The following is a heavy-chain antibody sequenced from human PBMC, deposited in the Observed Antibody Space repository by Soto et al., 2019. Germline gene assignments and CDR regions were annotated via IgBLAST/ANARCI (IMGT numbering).Heavy chain of an antibody. J-gene: IGHJ5*02. V-gene: IGHV3-30*18. CDR2: ISYDGSNK. Sequence: PGGSLRLSCAASGFTFSSYGMHWVRQAPGKGLEWVAVISYDGSNKYYADSVKGRFTISRDNSKNTLCLQMNSLRAEDTAVYYCAKGSSRPTVSTGWFDPWGQGTMVTVSS. CDR3: AKGSSRPTVSTGWFDP. CDR1: GFTFSSYG. D-gene: IGHD6-13*01.